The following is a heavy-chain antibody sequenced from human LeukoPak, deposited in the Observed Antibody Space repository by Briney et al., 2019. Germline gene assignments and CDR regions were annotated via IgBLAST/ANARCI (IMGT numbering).Heavy chain of an antibody. V-gene: IGHV3-48*02. D-gene: IGHD7-27*01. Sequence: GGSLRLSCAASAFTFSDFSMSWVRQAPGKGLEWISYIDTSSSVVYYANSVMGRFTVTRDNAKNSLYLQMNGLRDEDTAVYYCAKEDDSWGPNNLDLWGQGTMVTVSS. J-gene: IGHJ3*01. CDR3: AKEDDSWGPNNLDL. CDR2: IDTSSSVV. CDR1: AFTFSDFS.